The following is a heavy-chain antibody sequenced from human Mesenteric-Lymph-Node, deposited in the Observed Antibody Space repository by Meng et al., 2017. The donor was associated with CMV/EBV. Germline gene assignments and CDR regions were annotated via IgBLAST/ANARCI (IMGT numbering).Heavy chain of an antibody. D-gene: IGHD2-2*01. V-gene: IGHV1-69*05. CDR2: IIPMFGTA. CDR1: GYTFTGNF. Sequence: SVKVSCKASGYTFTGNFIHWVRQAPGQGLEWMGGIIPMFGTANYAQKFQGRVTITTDESTSTAYMELSSLRSEDTAVYYCARDCSTASCYDFYYYGMDVWGQGTTVTVSS. J-gene: IGHJ6*02. CDR3: ARDCSTASCYDFYYYGMDV.